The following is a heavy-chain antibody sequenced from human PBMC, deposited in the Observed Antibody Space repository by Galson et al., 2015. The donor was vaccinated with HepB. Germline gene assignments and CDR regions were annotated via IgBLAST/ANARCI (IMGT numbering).Heavy chain of an antibody. D-gene: IGHD3-9*01. CDR1: GGTFSSYA. CDR2: IIPILGIA. V-gene: IGHV1-69*10. CDR3: ARTPSHYDILTGSDYYHYYMDV. Sequence: SVKVSCKASGGTFSSYAINWVRQAPGQGLEWMGGIIPILGIANYAQKFQGRVTIAADKSTSTAYMELSSLRSEDTAVYYCARTPSHYDILTGSDYYHYYMDVWGKGTTVTVSS. J-gene: IGHJ6*03.